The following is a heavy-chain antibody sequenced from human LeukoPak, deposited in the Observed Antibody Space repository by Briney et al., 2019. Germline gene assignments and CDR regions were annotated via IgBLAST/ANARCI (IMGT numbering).Heavy chain of an antibody. J-gene: IGHJ4*02. V-gene: IGHV4-59*12. CDR3: ARDMTTVVTPFGY. Sequence: KPSETLSLTCTVSGGSISSYYWSWIRQPPGKGLEWIGYIYYSGSTNYNPSLKSRVTISVDTSKNQFSLKLSSVTAADTAVYYCARDMTTVVTPFGYWGQGTLVTVSS. CDR2: IYYSGST. D-gene: IGHD4-23*01. CDR1: GGSISSYY.